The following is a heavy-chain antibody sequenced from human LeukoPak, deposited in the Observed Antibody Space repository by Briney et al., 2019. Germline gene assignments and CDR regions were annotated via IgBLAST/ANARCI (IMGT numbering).Heavy chain of an antibody. CDR1: GFTFSSYS. V-gene: IGHV3-21*04. D-gene: IGHD6-6*01. CDR3: AREPLHRPPGPYYYGMDV. Sequence: GGSLRLSCAASGFTFSSYSMNWVRQAPGKGLEGVASISSSSSYIYYADSVKGRFTISRDNAKNSLYLQMNSLRAEDTAVYYCAREPLHRPPGPYYYGMDVWGQGTTVTVSS. J-gene: IGHJ6*02. CDR2: ISSSSSYI.